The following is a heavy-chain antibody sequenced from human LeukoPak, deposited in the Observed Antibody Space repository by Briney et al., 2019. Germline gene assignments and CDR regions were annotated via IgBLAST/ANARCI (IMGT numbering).Heavy chain of an antibody. CDR3: ARVGSKDYYDSSGYYYGAFDI. Sequence: SETLSLTCTVSGGSISSGSYYWSWIRQPAGKGLEWIGRIYTSGSTNYNPSLKSRVTISVDTSENQFSLKLSSVTAADTAVHYCARVGSKDYYDSSGYYYGAFDIWGQGTMVTVSS. J-gene: IGHJ3*02. D-gene: IGHD3-22*01. CDR2: IYTSGST. V-gene: IGHV4-61*02. CDR1: GGSISSGSYY.